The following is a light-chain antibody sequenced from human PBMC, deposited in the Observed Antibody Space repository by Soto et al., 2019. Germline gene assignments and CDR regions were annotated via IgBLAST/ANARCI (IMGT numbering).Light chain of an antibody. V-gene: IGLV2-14*01. CDR1: SSDVGGYNY. CDR3: SSYTSSSTRV. J-gene: IGLJ3*02. Sequence: QSALTQPDSVSGSPGQSITISCTGTSSDVGGYNYVSWYQQHPGKAPKLMIYEVSNRPSGVSNRFSGSKSGNRASLTISGLQAEDEADYYCSSYTSSSTRVFGGGTKLTVL. CDR2: EVS.